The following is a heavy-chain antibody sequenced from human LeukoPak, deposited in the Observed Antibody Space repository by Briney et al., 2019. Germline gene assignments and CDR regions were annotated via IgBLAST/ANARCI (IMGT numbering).Heavy chain of an antibody. CDR3: ARRVVTIGDDAFDI. D-gene: IGHD3-22*01. CDR1: GYSISSGYD. CDR2: IYHSGST. J-gene: IGHJ3*02. V-gene: IGHV4-38-2*01. Sequence: SETLSLTCAVSGYSISSGYDWGWIRQPPGKGLEWIGRIYHSGSTYYNPSLQRRATISVPTSKNQFSLKLTSVPAADTAVYFCARRVVTIGDDAFDIWGQGTMVTVSS.